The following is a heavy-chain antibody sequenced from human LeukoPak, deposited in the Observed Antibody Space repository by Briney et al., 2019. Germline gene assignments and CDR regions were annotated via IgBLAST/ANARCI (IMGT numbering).Heavy chain of an antibody. CDR3: ARDISYDILTGYYHY. V-gene: IGHV1-2*06. CDR1: GYTFTGYY. J-gene: IGHJ4*02. D-gene: IGHD3-9*01. Sequence: GASVKVSCKASGYTFTGYYMHWVRQAPGQGLEWMGRINPNSGGTNYAQKFQGRVTMTRDTSISTAYMELSRLRSDDTAVYYCARDISYDILTGYYHYWGQGTLVTVSS. CDR2: INPNSGGT.